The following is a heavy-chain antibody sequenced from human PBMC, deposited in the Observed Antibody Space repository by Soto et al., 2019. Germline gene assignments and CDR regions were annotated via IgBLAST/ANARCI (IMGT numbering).Heavy chain of an antibody. D-gene: IGHD4-17*01. Sequence: GESLKISCKGSGYSFTNYWIGWVRQMPGKGLEWMGIIYTGDSDTRYSPSFQGQVTMSADKSISTAYLQWSSLKASDTAMYYCARLSYGDSYYFDYWGQGTLVTVS. V-gene: IGHV5-51*01. CDR2: IYTGDSDT. CDR3: ARLSYGDSYYFDY. J-gene: IGHJ4*02. CDR1: GYSFTNYW.